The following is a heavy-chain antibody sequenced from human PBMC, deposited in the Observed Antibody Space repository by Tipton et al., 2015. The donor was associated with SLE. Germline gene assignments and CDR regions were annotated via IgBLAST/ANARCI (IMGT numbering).Heavy chain of an antibody. J-gene: IGHJ4*02. V-gene: IGHV4-34*01. D-gene: IGHD1-26*01. CDR1: GGSFSVHY. Sequence: TLSLTCAVYGGSFSVHYWSWSWIRQPPGKGLEWIGEIDHSRSTNYNPSLKSRVTISKDTSKKQFSLKVTSVTAADTALYYCAREVKWERYYFDYWGQGTLVTVSS. CDR2: IDHSRST. CDR3: AREVKWERYYFDY.